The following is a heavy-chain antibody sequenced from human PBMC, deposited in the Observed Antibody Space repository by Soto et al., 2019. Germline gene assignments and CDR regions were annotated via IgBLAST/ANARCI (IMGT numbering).Heavy chain of an antibody. CDR1: GFRFSDYS. Sequence: VQLVESGGGLVSPGGSLTLSCVGSGFRFSDYSMHWVRRAPGTGLQWLSYISSSGDTTHYADSVRGRFTVSRDNAKNSVFLRMDSLRDDDTAMYYCARLPKGSLVTAWGQGTLVTVSS. CDR3: ARLPKGSLVTA. CDR2: ISSSGDTT. D-gene: IGHD2-21*02. V-gene: IGHV3-48*02. J-gene: IGHJ4*02.